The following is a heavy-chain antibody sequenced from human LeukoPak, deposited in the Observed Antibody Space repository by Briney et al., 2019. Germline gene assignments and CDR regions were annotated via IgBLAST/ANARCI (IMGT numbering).Heavy chain of an antibody. D-gene: IGHD3-22*01. CDR1: GGSISSGGNY. Sequence: SETLSLTCIVSGGSISSGGNYWSWIRRHPGKGLEWIGYIYYSGRTFYNPSLKSRVTISVATFRNQFSLMLTSVTAADTAVYYCARTDRSGYYGDFWGQGTLVTVSS. V-gene: IGHV4-31*03. CDR3: ARTDRSGYYGDF. J-gene: IGHJ4*02. CDR2: IYYSGRT.